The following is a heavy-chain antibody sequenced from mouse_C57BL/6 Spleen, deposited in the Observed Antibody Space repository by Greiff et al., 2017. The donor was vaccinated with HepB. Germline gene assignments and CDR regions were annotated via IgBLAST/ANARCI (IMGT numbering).Heavy chain of an antibody. CDR1: GYTFTSYW. J-gene: IGHJ3*01. V-gene: IGHV1-69*01. CDR3: ARYDYDGFAY. Sequence: VQLQQPGAELVMPGASVKLSCKASGYTFTSYWMHWVKQRPGQGLEWIGEIDPSDSYTNYNQKFTGKSTLTVDKSSSTAYMQLSSLTSEDSAVYYCARYDYDGFAYWGQGTLVTVSA. D-gene: IGHD2-4*01. CDR2: IDPSDSYT.